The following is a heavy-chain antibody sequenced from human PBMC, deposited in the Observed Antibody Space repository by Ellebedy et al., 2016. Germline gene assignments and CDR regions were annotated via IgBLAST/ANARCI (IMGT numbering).Heavy chain of an antibody. CDR3: AKSANQWLVPFDY. J-gene: IGHJ4*02. CDR2: ISWKSGSI. Sequence: GGSLRLXXAASGFTIDDYAMHWVRQAPGKGLEWVSGISWKSGSIGYADSVKGRFTISRDNAKNSLYLQMKSLRAEDTALYYCAKSANQWLVPFDYWGQGTLVTASS. CDR1: GFTIDDYA. V-gene: IGHV3-9*01. D-gene: IGHD6-19*01.